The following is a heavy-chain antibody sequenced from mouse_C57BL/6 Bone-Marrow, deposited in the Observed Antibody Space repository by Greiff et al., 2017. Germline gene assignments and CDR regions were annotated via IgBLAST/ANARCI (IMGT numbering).Heavy chain of an antibody. CDR3: ARLGGWLLPFDY. J-gene: IGHJ2*01. Sequence: EVQLQQSGPELVKPGASVKMSCKASGYTFTDYNMHWVKQSHGKSLEWIGYINPNNGGTSSNQKFKGKATLTVNKSSSTAYMELRSLTSEDSAVYYCARLGGWLLPFDYWGQGTTLTVSS. V-gene: IGHV1-22*01. CDR1: GYTFTDYN. CDR2: INPNNGGT. D-gene: IGHD2-3*01.